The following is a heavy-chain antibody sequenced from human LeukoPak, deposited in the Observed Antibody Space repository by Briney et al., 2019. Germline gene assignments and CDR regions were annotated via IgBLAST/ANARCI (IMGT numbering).Heavy chain of an antibody. J-gene: IGHJ4*02. CDR3: ARDTGGYNQYYFDY. D-gene: IGHD5-24*01. CDR2: ISYDGSNK. Sequence: GGSLRLSCAASGFTFSSYAMHWVRQAPGKGLEWVAVISYDGSNKYYADSVKGRFTISRDNSKNTLYLQMNSLRAEDTAVYYCARDTGGYNQYYFDYWGQGTLVIVSS. V-gene: IGHV3-30-3*01. CDR1: GFTFSSYA.